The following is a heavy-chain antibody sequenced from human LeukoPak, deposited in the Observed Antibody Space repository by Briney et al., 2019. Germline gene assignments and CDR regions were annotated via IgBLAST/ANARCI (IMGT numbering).Heavy chain of an antibody. CDR2: ISSSSSYI. CDR3: ARDVIPTVVTPGFDY. V-gene: IGHV3-21*01. D-gene: IGHD4-23*01. Sequence: GGSLRLSCVASGFTFSDYAMNWVRQAPGKGLEWVSSISSSSSYIYYADSVKGRFTISRDNAKNSLYLQMNSLRAEDTAVYYCARDVIPTVVTPGFDYWGQGTLVTVSS. CDR1: GFTFSDYA. J-gene: IGHJ4*02.